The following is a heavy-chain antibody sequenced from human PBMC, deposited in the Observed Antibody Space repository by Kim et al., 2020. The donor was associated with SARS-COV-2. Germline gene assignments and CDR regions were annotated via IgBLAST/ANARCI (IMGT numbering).Heavy chain of an antibody. D-gene: IGHD3-9*01. J-gene: IGHJ6*02. CDR1: GGSISSGGYY. V-gene: IGHV4-31*03. CDR2: IYYSGST. Sequence: SETLSLTCTVSGGSISSGGYYWSWIRQHPGKGLEWIGYIYYSGSTYYNPSLKSRVTISVDTSKNQFSLKLSSVTAADTAVYYCARDRLINGPILTGYYNPDYYYYGMDVWGQGTTVTVSS. CDR3: ARDRLINGPILTGYYNPDYYYYGMDV.